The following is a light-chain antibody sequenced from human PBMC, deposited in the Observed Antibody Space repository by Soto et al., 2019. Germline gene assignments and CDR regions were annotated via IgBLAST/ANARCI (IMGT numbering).Light chain of an antibody. CDR2: ECS. CDR1: SSDVGSYNL. V-gene: IGLV2-23*01. J-gene: IGLJ2*01. Sequence: QSALTQPASVSGSPGQSITISCTGTSSDVGSYNLVSWYQQHTGKAPKLMIYECSKRPSGVSNRFSGSKSGNTASLTISGLQDEAEAEYYCGSYSGSSTYVVFGGGTNVTVL. CDR3: GSYSGSSTYVV.